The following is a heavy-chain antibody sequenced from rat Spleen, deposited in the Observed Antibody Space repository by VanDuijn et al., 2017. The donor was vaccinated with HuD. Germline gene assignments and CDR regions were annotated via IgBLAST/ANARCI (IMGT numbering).Heavy chain of an antibody. CDR3: ASHGYTTDYLNWFAY. J-gene: IGHJ3*01. CDR2: ISYEGSST. Sequence: EVQLVESGGGLVQPGRSLKLSCAASGFTFSDYYTAWVRQAPKKGLEWVASISYEGSSTYYGDSVKGRFTISRENAKDILYLQMDSLRSEDTATYYCASHGYTTDYLNWFAYWGQGTLVTVSS. D-gene: IGHD1-6*01. V-gene: IGHV5-22*01. CDR1: GFTFSDYY.